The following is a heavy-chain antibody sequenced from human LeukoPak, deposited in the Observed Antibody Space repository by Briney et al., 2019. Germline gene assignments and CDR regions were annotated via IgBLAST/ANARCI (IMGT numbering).Heavy chain of an antibody. CDR1: VGSFSGYY. V-gene: IGHV4-34*01. Sequence: SETLSLTCAVYVGSFSGYYWSWIRQPPGKGLEWIGEINHSGSANYNSSLKSRVTISVDTSKNQFSPKLSSVTAADTAVYYCARGYYGSGSHCCHMDVWGKGTTITVS. D-gene: IGHD3-10*01. CDR3: ARGYYGSGSHCCHMDV. CDR2: INHSGSA. J-gene: IGHJ6*03.